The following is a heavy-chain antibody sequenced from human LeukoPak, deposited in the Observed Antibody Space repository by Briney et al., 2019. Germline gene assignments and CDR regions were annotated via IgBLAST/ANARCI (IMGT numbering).Heavy chain of an antibody. CDR1: GFTFIRYT. D-gene: IGHD3-10*01. CDR2: INADNDNT. J-gene: IGHJ6*02. CDR3: ARGFPEYHGSVPYGMDV. V-gene: IGHV1-3*01. Sequence: ASVKVSCKASGFTFIRYTIHWVRQAPGQRLEWMGWINADNDNTRYAQKFQGRVTISRVTPASTAHMELSSLGSEDTAVYYCARGFPEYHGSVPYGMDVWGQGTTVTVSS.